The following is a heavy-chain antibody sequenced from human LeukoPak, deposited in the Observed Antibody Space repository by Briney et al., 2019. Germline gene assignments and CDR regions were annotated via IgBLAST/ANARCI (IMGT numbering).Heavy chain of an antibody. CDR1: GGSISSGSYY. V-gene: IGHV4-61*02. CDR2: IYTSGST. D-gene: IGHD3-16*01. Sequence: SETLSLTCTVSGGSISSGSYYWSWIRQPAGKGLEWIGRIYTSGSTNYNPSLKSRVTISVDTSKNQFSLKLSSVTAADTAVYYCASEFVGGFDPWGQGTLVTVSS. J-gene: IGHJ5*02. CDR3: ASEFVGGFDP.